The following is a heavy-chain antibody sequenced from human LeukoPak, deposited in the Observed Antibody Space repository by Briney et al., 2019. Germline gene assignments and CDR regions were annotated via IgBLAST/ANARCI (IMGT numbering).Heavy chain of an antibody. Sequence: GGSLRLSCAASGFTFRRYSMSWVRQAPGKGLEWVSTINWSSDYIYYPDSVEGRFTISRNNANNSMFLEMNSLNAEDTAVYFCAREGGNGDYFYYMDVWGKGTTVTVSS. D-gene: IGHD4-23*01. CDR3: AREGGNGDYFYYMDV. CDR2: INWSSDYI. J-gene: IGHJ6*03. V-gene: IGHV3-21*01. CDR1: GFTFRRYS.